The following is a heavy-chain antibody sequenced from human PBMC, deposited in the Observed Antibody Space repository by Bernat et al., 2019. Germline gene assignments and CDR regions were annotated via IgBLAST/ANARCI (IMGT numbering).Heavy chain of an antibody. Sequence: EVQLVESGGGLVQPGGSLRLSCAASGFTFINYAMHWFRQAPGKGLELVSVISSFGSSISYSSSVKGRFTISRDNSKNSLCLQMGSLRAEDMAMYFCARGGLVVLAPADYWGQGTLVTVSS. J-gene: IGHJ4*02. CDR2: ISSFGSSI. V-gene: IGHV3-64*01. D-gene: IGHD2-15*01. CDR1: GFTFINYA. CDR3: ARGGLVVLAPADY.